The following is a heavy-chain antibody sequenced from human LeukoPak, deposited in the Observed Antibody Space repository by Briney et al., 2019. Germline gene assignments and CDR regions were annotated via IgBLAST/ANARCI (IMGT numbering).Heavy chain of an antibody. V-gene: IGHV3-48*01. CDR2: IGIDSGNT. CDR3: ARDHNYAFDN. Sequence: PGGSLRLPCTASGFPFIEYSMNWVRQVPGKGLEWIAYIGIDSGNTKYADSVRGRFTISADKTKNSLYLQMNSLRVDDTAVYYCARDHNYAFDNWGQGTLVSVAS. D-gene: IGHD1-1*01. J-gene: IGHJ4*02. CDR1: GFPFIEYS.